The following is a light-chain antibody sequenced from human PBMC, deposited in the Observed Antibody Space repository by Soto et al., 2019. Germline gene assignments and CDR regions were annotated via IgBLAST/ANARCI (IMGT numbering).Light chain of an antibody. CDR3: QQFGRSPPSWT. CDR1: QSVSSNY. Sequence: ETVLTQSPGTLSLSPGERATLSCRASQSVSSNYLAWYQQKPGQAPRLLIYGASTRATGIPDRFSGSGSGTDLTLTISRQEPEDFAVYYCQQFGRSPPSWTFGQGTKVEIK. CDR2: GAS. J-gene: IGKJ1*01. V-gene: IGKV3-20*01.